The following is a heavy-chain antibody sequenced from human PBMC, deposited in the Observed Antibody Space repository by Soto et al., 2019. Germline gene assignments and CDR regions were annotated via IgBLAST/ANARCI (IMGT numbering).Heavy chain of an antibody. CDR2: ISAYNGNT. D-gene: IGHD3-22*01. J-gene: IGHJ4*02. CDR1: GYTFTSYG. CDR3: AILYYDSSGYYYDYFDY. V-gene: IGHV1-18*01. Sequence: QVQLVQSGAEVKKPGASVKVSCKASGYTFTSYGISWVRQAPGQGLEWMGWISAYNGNTNYAQKLQGRVTMTTDTSTSKAYMELRSLRSDDTAVYYCAILYYDSSGYYYDYFDYWGQGTLVTVSS.